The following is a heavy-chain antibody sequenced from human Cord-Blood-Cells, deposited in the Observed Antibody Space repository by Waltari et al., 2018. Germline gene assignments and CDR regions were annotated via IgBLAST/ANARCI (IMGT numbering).Heavy chain of an antibody. CDR1: GRSFSGYH. Sequence: QVQLQQWGEGLLKPSATLSLTCAVYGRSFSGYHWSWIRQPPGKGLEWIGEINHSGSTNYNPSLKSRVTISVDTSKNQFSLKLSSVTAADTAVYYCARAPALDYWGQGTLVTVSS. J-gene: IGHJ4*02. CDR2: INHSGST. CDR3: ARAPALDY. V-gene: IGHV4-34*01.